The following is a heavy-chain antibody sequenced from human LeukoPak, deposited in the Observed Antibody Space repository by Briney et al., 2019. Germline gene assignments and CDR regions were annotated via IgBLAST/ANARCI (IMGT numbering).Heavy chain of an antibody. J-gene: IGHJ3*02. V-gene: IGHV1-2*02. Sequence: ASVKVSCKASGYTFTGYYMHWVRQAPGQGLEWMGWINPNSGGTNYAQKFQGRVTMTRDTSISTAYMELSRLRSDDTAVYYCASWNDYGGAINAFDIWGQGTMVTVSS. CDR1: GYTFTGYY. CDR2: INPNSGGT. CDR3: ASWNDYGGAINAFDI. D-gene: IGHD4-23*01.